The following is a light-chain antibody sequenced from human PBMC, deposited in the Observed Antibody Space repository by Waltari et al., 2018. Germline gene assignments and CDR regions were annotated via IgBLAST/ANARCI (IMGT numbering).Light chain of an antibody. J-gene: IGLJ2*01. CDR2: DFT. CDR3: SAYTSRGTLK. V-gene: IGLV2-14*03. CDR1: SDDIGAYSY. Sequence: QSALTQPASVSGSPGQSITISCTGTSDDIGAYSYVTWYHPRPGKVPKLIIYDFTERPSGVSNRFSGSKSGSTASLTVSGLQAEDEGLFYCSAYTSRGTLKFGGGTRVTVL.